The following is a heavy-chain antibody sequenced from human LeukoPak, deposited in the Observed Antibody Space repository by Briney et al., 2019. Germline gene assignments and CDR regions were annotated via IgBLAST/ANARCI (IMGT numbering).Heavy chain of an antibody. CDR2: IYYSGST. CDR3: ARGHIAAKYYYYYYGMDV. V-gene: IGHV4-61*08. D-gene: IGHD6-13*01. J-gene: IGHJ6*02. Sequence: PSQTLSLTCTVSGGSISSGGYYWSWIRQHPGKGLEWIGYIYYSGSTNYNPSLESRVTISVDTSKNQFSLKLSSVTAADTAVYYCARGHIAAKYYYYYYGMDVWGQGTTVTVSS. CDR1: GGSISSGGYY.